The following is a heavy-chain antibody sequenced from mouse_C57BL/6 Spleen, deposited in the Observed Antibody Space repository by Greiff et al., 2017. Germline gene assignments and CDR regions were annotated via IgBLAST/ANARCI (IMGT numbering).Heavy chain of an antibody. V-gene: IGHV1-64*01. D-gene: IGHD2-3*01. CDR3: AKKGGFYAGYGYFDY. CDR2: IHPNSGST. Sequence: VQLQQPGAELVKPGASVTLSCKASGYTFTSYWMHWVKQRPGQGLEWIGMIHPNSGSTNYNEKFKSKATLTVDKSSSTAYMQLSSLTSEDSAVYYYAKKGGFYAGYGYFDYWGQGTTLTVSS. J-gene: IGHJ2*01. CDR1: GYTFTSYW.